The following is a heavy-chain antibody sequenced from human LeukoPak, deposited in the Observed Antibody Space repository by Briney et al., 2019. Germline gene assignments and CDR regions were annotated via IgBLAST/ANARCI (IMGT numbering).Heavy chain of an antibody. D-gene: IGHD3-3*01. V-gene: IGHV4-4*07. CDR2: IYTSGST. Sequence: PSETLSLTCTVSGGSISSYYWSWIRQPAGKGLEWVGRIYTSGSTNYNPSLKSRVTMSVDTSKNQFSLKLSSVTAADTAVYYCARDNNQYYDFWSGYYYYYYMDVWGKGTTVTVSS. CDR1: GGSISSYY. CDR3: ARDNNQYYDFWSGYYYYYYMDV. J-gene: IGHJ6*03.